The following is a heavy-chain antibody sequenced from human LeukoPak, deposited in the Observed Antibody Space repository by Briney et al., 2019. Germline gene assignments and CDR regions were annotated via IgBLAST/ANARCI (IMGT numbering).Heavy chain of an antibody. Sequence: SETLSLTCAVYGGSFSGYYWSWICQPPGKGLEWIGEINHSGSTNYNPSLKSRVTISVDTSKNQFSLKLSSVTAADTAVYYCARGYEGLDYWGQGTLVTVSS. CDR3: ARGYEGLDY. D-gene: IGHD5-12*01. J-gene: IGHJ4*02. CDR2: INHSGST. CDR1: GGSFSGYY. V-gene: IGHV4-34*01.